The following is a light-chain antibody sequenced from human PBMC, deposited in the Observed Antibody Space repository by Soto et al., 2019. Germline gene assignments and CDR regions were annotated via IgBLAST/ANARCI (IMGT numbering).Light chain of an antibody. CDR2: DVT. Sequence: SVLTPPRSVSGSPGQSVTISCTGTSSDVGGYNYVSWYQQHPGKAPKLMIYDVTTRPSGVPDRFSGSKSGNTASLTISGLQAEDEADYYCSSHAGSSVVFGTGTKVTV. J-gene: IGLJ1*01. CDR1: SSDVGGYNY. V-gene: IGLV2-11*01. CDR3: SSHAGSSVV.